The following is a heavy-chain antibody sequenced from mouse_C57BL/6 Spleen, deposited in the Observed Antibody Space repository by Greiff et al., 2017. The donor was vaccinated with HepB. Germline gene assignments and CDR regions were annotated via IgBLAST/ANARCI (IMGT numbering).Heavy chain of an antibody. Sequence: QVQLKQPGAELVKPGASVKMSCKASGYTFTSYWITWVKQRPGQGLEWIGDIYPGSGSTNYNEKFKSKATLTVDTSSSTAYMQLSSLTSEDSAVYYCARWHYGSRMDYWGQGTSVTVSS. CDR3: ARWHYGSRMDY. CDR2: IYPGSGST. CDR1: GYTFTSYW. J-gene: IGHJ4*01. D-gene: IGHD1-1*01. V-gene: IGHV1-55*01.